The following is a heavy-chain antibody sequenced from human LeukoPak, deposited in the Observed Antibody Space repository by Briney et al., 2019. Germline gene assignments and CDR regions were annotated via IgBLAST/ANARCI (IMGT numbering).Heavy chain of an antibody. V-gene: IGHV5-10-1*01. Sequence: GESLKTSCKGSGYSFTSYWISWVRQMPGTGLEWMGRIDPSDSYTNYSPSFQGHVTISADKSISTAYLQWSSLKASDTAMYYCARETDQLGYCSSTSCYLYWFDPWGQGTLVTVSS. J-gene: IGHJ5*02. D-gene: IGHD2-2*01. CDR1: GYSFTSYW. CDR3: ARETDQLGYCSSTSCYLYWFDP. CDR2: IDPSDSYT.